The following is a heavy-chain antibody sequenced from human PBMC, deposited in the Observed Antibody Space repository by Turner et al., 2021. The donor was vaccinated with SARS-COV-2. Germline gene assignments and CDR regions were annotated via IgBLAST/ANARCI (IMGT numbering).Heavy chain of an antibody. V-gene: IGHV1-69*01. CDR2: SIPIFGTA. CDR1: GGTFSSYA. D-gene: IGHD6-13*01. J-gene: IGHJ6*02. Sequence: QVQLVQSGAEVEKPGSSVKVSCKDSGGTFSSYAISWVRQAPGQGLEWMGGSIPIFGTANSEQKFQGRVTVTADESTSTAYRELSSLRSEDTAVYYCARESQQQPMDVWGQGTTVTVSS. CDR3: ARESQQQPMDV.